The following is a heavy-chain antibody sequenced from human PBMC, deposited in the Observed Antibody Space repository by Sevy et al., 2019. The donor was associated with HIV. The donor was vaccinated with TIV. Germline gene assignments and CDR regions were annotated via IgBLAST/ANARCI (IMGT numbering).Heavy chain of an antibody. V-gene: IGHV7-4-1*02. Sequence: ASVKVSCKASGYTFTNYAMSWVRQAPGQGLEWMGWININTGNPTYAQVFTGRFVFSLDTSVSTAYLQISSLKAEDTGVYYCARDPTLLIAGGWFDPWGQGTLVTVSS. J-gene: IGHJ5*02. CDR3: ARDPTLLIAGGWFDP. D-gene: IGHD2-15*01. CDR2: ININTGNP. CDR1: GYTFTNYA.